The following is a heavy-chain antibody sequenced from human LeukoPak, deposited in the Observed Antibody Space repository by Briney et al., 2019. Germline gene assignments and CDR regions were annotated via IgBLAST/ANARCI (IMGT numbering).Heavy chain of an antibody. Sequence: ASVKVSCKASGYTFTSYYMHWVRQAPGQGLEWMGIINPSGGSTSYAQKFQGRVTMTRDMSTSTVYMELSSLRSEDTAVYYCARTVRGENYYYYYMDVWGKGTTVTVSS. CDR1: GYTFTSYY. CDR2: INPSGGST. J-gene: IGHJ6*03. D-gene: IGHD3-10*01. CDR3: ARTVRGENYYYYYMDV. V-gene: IGHV1-46*01.